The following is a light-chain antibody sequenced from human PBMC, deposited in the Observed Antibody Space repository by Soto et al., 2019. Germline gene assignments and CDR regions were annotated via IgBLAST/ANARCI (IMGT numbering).Light chain of an antibody. CDR2: GVS. CDR3: QQYCDFWWT. Sequence: DIQMTQSPSTLSASVGDRVTITCRASQTISHWLAWFQQKPGKAPNLLIYGVSNLASGAPSRFHGTGAGTEFTLTISNLQPDDIATYYCQQYCDFWWTFGLGTRVEVK. J-gene: IGKJ1*01. V-gene: IGKV1-5*03. CDR1: QTISHW.